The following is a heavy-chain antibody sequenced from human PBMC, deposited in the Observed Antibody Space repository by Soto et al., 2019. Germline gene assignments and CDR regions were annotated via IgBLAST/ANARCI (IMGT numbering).Heavy chain of an antibody. CDR2: SSSRSTYI. D-gene: IGHD6-13*01. CDR1: GFTFSKYS. CDR3: ARPRLPAAGDYYYYYGMDV. J-gene: IGHJ6*02. Sequence: KPGGSLRLSCAASGFTFSKYSVNWVRQAPGKGLDRVSSSSSRSTYIFYADSVKGRFTISRDNAKNSLYLQMNSLRAEDTGVYYCARPRLPAAGDYYYYYGMDVWGQGTTVTVSS. V-gene: IGHV3-21*01.